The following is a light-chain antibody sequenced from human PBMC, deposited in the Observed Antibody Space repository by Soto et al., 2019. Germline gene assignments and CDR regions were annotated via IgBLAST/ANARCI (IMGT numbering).Light chain of an antibody. Sequence: VMTQAPATLSVSPGEGATLSCRASQTVNNNVAWYQLKDGQVPRLLIYGASTRATDIPTRFSGSGSGTEFTLTISSLQPDDFATYYCQQYITDSRTFGQGTKVDI. V-gene: IGKV3-15*01. CDR2: GAS. J-gene: IGKJ1*01. CDR3: QQYITDSRT. CDR1: QTVNNN.